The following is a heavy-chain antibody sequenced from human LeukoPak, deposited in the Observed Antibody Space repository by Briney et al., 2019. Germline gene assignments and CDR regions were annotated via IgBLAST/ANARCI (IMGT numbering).Heavy chain of an antibody. CDR2: ITRGSIYT. J-gene: IGHJ4*02. D-gene: IGHD2-21*01. CDR3: AKAPVTTCSGAYCYPFDY. CDR1: GFTFSNYN. Sequence: GGSLRLSCAASGFTFSNYNMNWVRQTPGKGLEWDSSITRGSIYTFYADSVKGRFTISRDNAKNSLSLQMNSLRAEDTAVYYCAKAPVTTCSGAYCYPFDYWGQGTLVTVSS. V-gene: IGHV3-21*01.